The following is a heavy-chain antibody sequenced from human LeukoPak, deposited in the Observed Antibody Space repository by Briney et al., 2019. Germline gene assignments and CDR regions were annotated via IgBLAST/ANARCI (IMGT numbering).Heavy chain of an antibody. D-gene: IGHD1-14*01. CDR3: AREVATGHYYYYYGMDV. CDR2: IYTSGST. Sequence: SQTLSLTCTVSGGSISSGSYYWSWIRQPAGKGLEWIGRIYTSGSTNYNPSLKSRVTISVDTSKNQFSLKLSSVTAADTAVYYCAREVATGHYYYYYGMDVWGQGTTVTVSS. CDR1: GGSISSGSYY. J-gene: IGHJ6*02. V-gene: IGHV4-61*02.